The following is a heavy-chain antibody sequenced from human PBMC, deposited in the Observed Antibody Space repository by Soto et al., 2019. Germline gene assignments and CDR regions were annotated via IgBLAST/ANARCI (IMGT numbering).Heavy chain of an antibody. J-gene: IGHJ5*02. V-gene: IGHV4-34*01. Sequence: QVQLQQWGAGLLKPSETLSLTCAVYGGSFSGYYWSWIRQPPGKGLAWIGEINHSGSTNYNPSLKIRLTISVDTSKNQFSLKLSSVTAADTAVYYCARGLPYSGYDTSGFDPWGQGTLVTVSS. CDR1: GGSFSGYY. CDR2: INHSGST. D-gene: IGHD5-12*01. CDR3: ARGLPYSGYDTSGFDP.